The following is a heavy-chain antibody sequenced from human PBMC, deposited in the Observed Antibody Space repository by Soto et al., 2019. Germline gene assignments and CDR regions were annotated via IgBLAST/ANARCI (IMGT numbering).Heavy chain of an antibody. CDR1: GGSISSSSW. CDR2: IQLSGTT. CDR3: ARDTGTNNIPDPLDI. V-gene: IGHV4-4*02. Sequence: QVQLQESGPGLAKPSGTLSLTCAVSGGSISSSSWWTWVRQPPGKGLEWIGEIQLSGTTNYNPSLKSRVTMSVDKSKNQFSLKVTSVTAADTAVYYCARDTGTNNIPDPLDIWSQGTMVTVSS. J-gene: IGHJ3*02. D-gene: IGHD1-1*01.